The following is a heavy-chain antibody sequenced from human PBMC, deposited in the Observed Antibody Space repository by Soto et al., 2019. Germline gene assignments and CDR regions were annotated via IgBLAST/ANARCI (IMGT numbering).Heavy chain of an antibody. J-gene: IGHJ4*02. CDR2: ISAYNGNT. CDR3: ARFMTYYYDSSGYYASD. Sequence: QVQLVQSGAEVKKPGASVKVSCKASGYTFTSYGISWVRQAPGQGLEWMGWISAYNGNTNYAQKLQGRVTMTTDTSXSXHYMELRSLRSDDTAVYYCARFMTYYYDSSGYYASDWGQGTLVTVSS. CDR1: GYTFTSYG. D-gene: IGHD3-22*01. V-gene: IGHV1-18*01.